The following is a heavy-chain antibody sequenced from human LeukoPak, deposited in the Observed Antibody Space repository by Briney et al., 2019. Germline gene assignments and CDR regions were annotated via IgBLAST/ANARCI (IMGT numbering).Heavy chain of an antibody. CDR3: ARVPSDIVVVPAAILPDYYYYMDV. D-gene: IGHD2-2*02. CDR2: IIPIFGTA. Sequence: ASVKVSCKASRGTFSSYAISWVRQAPGQGLEWMGGIIPIFGTANYAQKFQGRVTITADESTSTAYMELSSLRSEDTAVYYCARVPSDIVVVPAAILPDYYYYMDVWGKGTTVTASS. J-gene: IGHJ6*03. CDR1: RGTFSSYA. V-gene: IGHV1-69*13.